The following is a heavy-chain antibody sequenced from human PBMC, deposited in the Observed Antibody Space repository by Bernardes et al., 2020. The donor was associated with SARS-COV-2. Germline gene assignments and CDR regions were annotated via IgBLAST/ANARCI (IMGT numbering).Heavy chain of an antibody. Sequence: ASVKVSCKASGYTYTNYGIAWVRQAPGHGLEWLGWISGYNGNTNYARHLQDRISMTTDLSTNTAFMELRRLRSDDTAVYYCERVEGFCSGGTCFSLFYFDHWGQGTLVSVSS. J-gene: IGHJ4*02. CDR1: GYTYTNYG. D-gene: IGHD2-15*01. CDR2: ISGYNGNT. CDR3: ERVEGFCSGGTCFSLFYFDH. V-gene: IGHV1-18*04.